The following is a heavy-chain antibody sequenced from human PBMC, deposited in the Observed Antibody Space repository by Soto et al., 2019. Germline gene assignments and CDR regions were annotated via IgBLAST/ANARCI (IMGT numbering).Heavy chain of an antibody. CDR3: ARDQEGIDH. J-gene: IGHJ4*02. CDR1: GDSVSSNSAA. V-gene: IGHV6-1*01. CDR2: TYYRSKWYI. Sequence: SQTLSLTCAISGDSVSSNSAAWNRIRQSPSRGLEWLGRTYYRSKWYIDYAVSLKGRLIVSPDTSKNQLSLQLVSVTPEDTAVYYCARDQEGIDHWGRGTLVTVSS. D-gene: IGHD3-10*01.